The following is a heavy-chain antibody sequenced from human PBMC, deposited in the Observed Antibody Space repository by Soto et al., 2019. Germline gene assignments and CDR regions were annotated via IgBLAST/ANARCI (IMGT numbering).Heavy chain of an antibody. V-gene: IGHV1-18*01. J-gene: IGHJ4*02. Sequence: QVPLVQSGAEVNKPGASVKVSCKASGYTFITYGVSWVRQAPGQGLDWLGWISTYNGNTRYAERLQGRVTMTTDTTTNTAYMELRNLRSDDTAVYYCARGPTDYYDNSANSFLDYWGQGTLVTVSS. CDR2: ISTYNGNT. CDR3: ARGPTDYYDNSANSFLDY. D-gene: IGHD3-22*01. CDR1: GYTFITYG.